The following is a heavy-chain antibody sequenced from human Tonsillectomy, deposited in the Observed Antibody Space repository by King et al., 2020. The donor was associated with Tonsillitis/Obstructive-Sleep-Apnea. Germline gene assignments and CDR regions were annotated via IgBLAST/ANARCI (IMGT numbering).Heavy chain of an antibody. CDR1: AGSFSGYY. CDR3: ARGGPYCSSTSCYTTWFDP. J-gene: IGHJ5*02. CDR2: INHSGST. D-gene: IGHD2-2*02. Sequence: VQLQQWGAGLLKPSETLSLTCTVYAGSFSGYYWSWIRQPPGKGLEWIGEINHSGSTNYNPSLKSRVTISVDTSKIQFSLKLSSVTAADTAVYYCARGGPYCSSTSCYTTWFDPWGQGTLVTVSS. V-gene: IGHV4-34*01.